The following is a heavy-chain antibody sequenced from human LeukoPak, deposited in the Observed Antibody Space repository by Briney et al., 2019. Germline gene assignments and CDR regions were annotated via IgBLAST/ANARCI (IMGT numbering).Heavy chain of an antibody. CDR3: ARNYDFWSGYYPLDY. V-gene: IGHV3-7*01. J-gene: IGHJ4*02. CDR1: GFTFSSYW. CDR2: IKQDGSEK. D-gene: IGHD3-3*01. Sequence: GGSLRLPCAASGFTFSSYWMSWVRQAPGKGLEWVANIKQDGSEKYYVDSVKGRFTISRDNAKNSLYLQMNSLRAEDTAVYYCARNYDFWSGYYPLDYWGQGTLVTVSS.